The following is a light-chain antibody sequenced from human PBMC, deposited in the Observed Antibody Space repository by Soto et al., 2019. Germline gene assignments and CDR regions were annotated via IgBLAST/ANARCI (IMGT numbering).Light chain of an antibody. CDR1: SSDVGGYNY. J-gene: IGLJ2*01. V-gene: IGLV2-14*01. CDR3: SSYTSRNSLV. CDR2: EVS. Sequence: QSALTQPASVSGSPGQSITISCTGTSSDVGGYNYVSWYQQHPGKAPKLIISEVSNRPSGVSNRFSGSKSGNTASLTISGLQSEDEADYYCSSYTSRNSLVFGGGTKLTVL.